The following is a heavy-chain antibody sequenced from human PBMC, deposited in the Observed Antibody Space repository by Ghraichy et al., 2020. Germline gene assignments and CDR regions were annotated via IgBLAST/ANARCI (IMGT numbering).Heavy chain of an antibody. CDR3: AGQAAIGLLDY. V-gene: IGHV4-39*01. Sequence: SETLSLTCTVSGGSISSSSYYWGWIRQPPGKGLEWIGSIYYSGSTYYNPSLKSRVTISVDTSKNQFSLKLSSVTAADTAVYYCAGQAAIGLLDYWGQGTLVTVSS. D-gene: IGHD6-25*01. CDR2: IYYSGST. CDR1: GGSISSSSYY. J-gene: IGHJ4*02.